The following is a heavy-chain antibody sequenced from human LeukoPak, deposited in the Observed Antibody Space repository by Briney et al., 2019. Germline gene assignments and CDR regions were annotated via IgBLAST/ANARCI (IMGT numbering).Heavy chain of an antibody. J-gene: IGHJ4*02. CDR1: GDTFSSYA. CDR3: ARGNDGPDYFDY. Sequence: SVKVSCKASGDTFSSYAISWVRQAPGQGLEWMGGIIPIFGTANYAQKFQGRVTITADESTSTAYMELSSLRSEDTAVYYCARGNDGPDYFDYWGQGTLVTVSS. V-gene: IGHV1-69*13. D-gene: IGHD1-1*01. CDR2: IIPIFGTA.